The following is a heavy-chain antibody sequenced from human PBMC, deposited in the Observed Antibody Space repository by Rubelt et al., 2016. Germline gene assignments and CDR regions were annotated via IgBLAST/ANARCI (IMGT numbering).Heavy chain of an antibody. V-gene: IGHV3-13*01. J-gene: IGHJ4*02. D-gene: IGHD3-16*01. CDR1: GFTFSSYD. Sequence: EVQLVESGGGLVQPGGSLRLSCAASGFTFSSYDMHWVRQATGKGLELVSAIGTAGDTYFPGSVKGRFTISRENAKNSLYLQMNSLRAGDTAVYYCARGGNGSFDYWGQGTLVTVSS. CDR3: ARGGNGSFDY. CDR2: IGTAGDT.